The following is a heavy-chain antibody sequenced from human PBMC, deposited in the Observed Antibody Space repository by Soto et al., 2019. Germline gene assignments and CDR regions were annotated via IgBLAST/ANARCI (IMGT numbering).Heavy chain of an antibody. CDR1: GGSFSGYY. V-gene: IGHV4-34*01. CDR2: INHSGST. Sequence: PSETLSLTCAVYGGSFSGYYWSWIRQPPGKGLEWIGEINHSGSTNYNPSLKSRVTISVDTSKNQFSLKLSSVTAADTAVYYCASRRSKLRTYYYGSGSYLGWFDPWGQGTLVTVSS. CDR3: ASRRSKLRTYYYGSGSYLGWFDP. J-gene: IGHJ5*02. D-gene: IGHD3-10*01.